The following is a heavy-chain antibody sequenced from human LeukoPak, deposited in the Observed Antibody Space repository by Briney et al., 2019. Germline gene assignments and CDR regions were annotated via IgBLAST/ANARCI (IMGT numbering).Heavy chain of an antibody. CDR3: AILCSSTTCYSDWFDP. CDR2: IYYSGRT. J-gene: IGHJ5*02. CDR1: GGSISSSSYY. Sequence: SETLSLACTVSGGSISSSSYYWGWIRQPPGKGLEWIGIIYYSGRTYYNPSLKSRVTISVDTSKYQLSLKLSSVTAADTAVYYCAILCSSTTCYSDWFDPWGQGTLVTVSS. V-gene: IGHV4-39*01. D-gene: IGHD2-2*01.